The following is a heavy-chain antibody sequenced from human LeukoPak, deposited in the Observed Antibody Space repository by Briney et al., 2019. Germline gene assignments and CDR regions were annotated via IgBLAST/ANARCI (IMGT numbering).Heavy chain of an antibody. CDR2: ISDSGGNT. CDR1: GFTFSSYS. J-gene: IGHJ4*02. V-gene: IGHV3-23*01. CDR3: AKDSIGWSRDY. Sequence: GGSLRLSCAASGFTFSSYSMNWVRQAPGKGLEWVSSISDSGGNTYYADSVKGRFTFSRGNSKNTLYLQMNSLKAEDTAVYYCAKDSIGWSRDYWGQGTLVTVSS. D-gene: IGHD6-19*01.